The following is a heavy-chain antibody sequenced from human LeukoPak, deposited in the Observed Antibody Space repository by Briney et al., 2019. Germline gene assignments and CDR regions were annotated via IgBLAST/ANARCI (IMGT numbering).Heavy chain of an antibody. CDR1: GFTFSSYA. Sequence: GGSLRLSCAASGFTFSSYAMSWVRQAPGKGLEWVSAISGSGGSTYYADSVKGRFTISRDNSKNTLYLQMNSLRAEGTAVYYCAKDPSIYGDPYYFDYWGQGTLVTVSS. CDR2: ISGSGGST. J-gene: IGHJ4*02. V-gene: IGHV3-23*01. CDR3: AKDPSIYGDPYYFDY. D-gene: IGHD4-17*01.